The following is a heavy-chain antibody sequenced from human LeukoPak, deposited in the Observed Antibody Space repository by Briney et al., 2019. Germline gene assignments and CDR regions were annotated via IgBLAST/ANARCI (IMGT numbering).Heavy chain of an antibody. CDR2: IYGGDSDT. CDR3: ARRKDYDILTGSSQYYFDY. J-gene: IGHJ4*02. Sequence: GESLKISCKGSGYSFANYWIAWVRQKPGQGLEWLGIIYGGDSDTRYSPSFQGQVTISADKSISTAYLQWSSLKASDTAMYFCARRKDYDILTGSSQYYFDYWGQGTLVTVPS. V-gene: IGHV5-51*01. D-gene: IGHD3-9*01. CDR1: GYSFANYW.